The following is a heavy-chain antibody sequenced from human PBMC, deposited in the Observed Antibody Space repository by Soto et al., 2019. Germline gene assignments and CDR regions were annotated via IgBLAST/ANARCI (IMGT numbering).Heavy chain of an antibody. V-gene: IGHV1-2*02. CDR1: GYTFTASF. Sequence: ASVKVSCKASGYTFTASFIHWVRQAPGQGLEWMGWINPNNGRTTLAPNFQGRVTPSRDTSINTAYMHLSRRRSADTAVYYCARAFGSTTPSHLWGQGTLVTVSS. D-gene: IGHD4-17*01. CDR3: ARAFGSTTPSHL. CDR2: INPNNGRT. J-gene: IGHJ5*02.